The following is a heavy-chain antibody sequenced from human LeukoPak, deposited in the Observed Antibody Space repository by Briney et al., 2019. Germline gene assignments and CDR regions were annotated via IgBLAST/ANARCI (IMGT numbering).Heavy chain of an antibody. J-gene: IGHJ4*02. D-gene: IGHD6-19*01. V-gene: IGHV3-15*01. CDR2: IKSKTDGGTT. CDR3: AKDFSRALSELWLPRGI. Sequence: GGSLRLSCAASGFTFSNTWMNWVRQAPGKGLEWVGRIKSKTDGGTTDYAAPVKGRFTISRDDSKNTLYLQMNSLRAEDTAVYYCAKDFSRALSELWLPRGIWGQGTLVTVSS. CDR1: GFTFSNTW.